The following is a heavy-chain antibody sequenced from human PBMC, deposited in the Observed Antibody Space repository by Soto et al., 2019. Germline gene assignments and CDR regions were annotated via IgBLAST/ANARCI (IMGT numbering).Heavy chain of an antibody. CDR1: GYTFDVFG. CDR2: IRPYTGSP. J-gene: IGHJ4*01. V-gene: IGHV1-18*01. CDR3: ARPSNGGSRHYFGS. Sequence: ASVKVSCKASGYTFDVFGIAWVRQAPGQGLKWMRWIRPYTGSPHYAQKFQGRVTMTRDTSTSTAYLDLRSLSSDDTAMYYCARPSNGGSRHYFGSWGQGTLVTSPQ. D-gene: IGHD3-16*01.